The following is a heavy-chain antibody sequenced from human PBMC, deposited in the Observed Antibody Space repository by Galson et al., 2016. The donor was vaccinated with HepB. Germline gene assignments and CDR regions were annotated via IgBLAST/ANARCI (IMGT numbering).Heavy chain of an antibody. CDR2: ISYDGSNK. CDR1: GFAFSGYG. D-gene: IGHD3-9*01. V-gene: IGHV3-30*18. J-gene: IGHJ4*02. Sequence: SLRLSCAASGFAFSGYGMHWVRQAPGKGLEWVAVISYDGSNKYYADSVRGRFTISRDNSKNTLFLQMNSLRAEDTAVYYCAKNDILAGYSAFDYWGQGTLVTVSS. CDR3: AKNDILAGYSAFDY.